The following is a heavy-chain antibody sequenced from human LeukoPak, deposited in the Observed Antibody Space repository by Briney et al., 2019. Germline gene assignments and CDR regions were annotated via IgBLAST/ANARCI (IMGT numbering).Heavy chain of an antibody. Sequence: GGSLRLSCAASGFIFSSYAMHWVRQGPGKGLEWVALISYDGSNKYYVDSVKGRFTISRDNSKNTLYLQMNSLRGEDTAVYYCAKDPSGSFPNWFDPWGQGTLVTVSS. D-gene: IGHD3-10*01. V-gene: IGHV3-30*04. J-gene: IGHJ5*02. CDR3: AKDPSGSFPNWFDP. CDR2: ISYDGSNK. CDR1: GFIFSSYA.